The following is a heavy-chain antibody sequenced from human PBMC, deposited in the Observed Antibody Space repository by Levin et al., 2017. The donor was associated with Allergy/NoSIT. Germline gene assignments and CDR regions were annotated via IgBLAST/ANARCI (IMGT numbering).Heavy chain of an antibody. CDR3: ARDPGAPMVRGVIMYYFDY. CDR1: GFTFSSYG. CDR2: IWYDGSNK. Sequence: GESLKISCAASGFTFSSYGMHWVRQAPGKGLEWVAVIWYDGSNKYYADSVKGRFTISRDNSKNTLYLQMNSLRAEDTAVYYCARDPGAPMVRGVIMYYFDYWGQGTLVTVSS. V-gene: IGHV3-33*01. D-gene: IGHD3-10*01. J-gene: IGHJ4*02.